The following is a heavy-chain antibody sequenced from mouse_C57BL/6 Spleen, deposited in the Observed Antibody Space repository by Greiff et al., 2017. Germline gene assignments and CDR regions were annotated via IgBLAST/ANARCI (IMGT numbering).Heavy chain of an antibody. J-gene: IGHJ2*01. V-gene: IGHV1-22*01. D-gene: IGHD2-1*01. Sequence: EVQLQQSGPELVKPGASVKLSCKASGYTFTDYNMHWVKQSHGKSLEWIGYINPNNGGTSYNQKFKGKATLTVNTSSSTAYMELRSLTSEESAVYYCARSALYEGNDFDYWGQGTTLTVSS. CDR3: ARSALYEGNDFDY. CDR2: INPNNGGT. CDR1: GYTFTDYN.